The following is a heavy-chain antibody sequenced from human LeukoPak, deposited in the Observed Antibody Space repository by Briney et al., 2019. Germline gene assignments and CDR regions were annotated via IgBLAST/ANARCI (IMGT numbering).Heavy chain of an antibody. CDR2: ISSSSYI. D-gene: IGHD3-3*01. CDR3: ARDERFLEWLLSGDAFDI. V-gene: IGHV3-21*01. CDR1: GFTFSSYS. J-gene: IGHJ3*02. Sequence: KAGGSLRLSCAASGFTFSSYSMTWVRQAPGKGLEWVSSISSSSYIYYADSVKGRFTISRDNAKNSLYLQMNSLRAEDTAVYYCARDERFLEWLLSGDAFDIWGQGTMVTVSS.